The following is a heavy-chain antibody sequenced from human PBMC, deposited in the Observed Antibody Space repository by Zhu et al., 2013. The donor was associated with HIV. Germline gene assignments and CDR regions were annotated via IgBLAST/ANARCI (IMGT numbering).Heavy chain of an antibody. CDR2: IITMYGAA. D-gene: IGHD2-2*01. V-gene: IGHV1-69*01. J-gene: IGHJ6*02. Sequence: QAQLVQSGAEMTKPGSSVKVACKASGYSFSTYPLTWVRQVPGQGLEWVGGIITMYGAASYAQKFQARVTITADESTSXAYMELSSLRSEDTAVYYCASRWPYCSSTSCYEYAYYYYYYGMDVWGQGTTVTVSS. CDR1: GYSFSTYP. CDR3: ASRWPYCSSTSCYEYAYYYYYYGMDV.